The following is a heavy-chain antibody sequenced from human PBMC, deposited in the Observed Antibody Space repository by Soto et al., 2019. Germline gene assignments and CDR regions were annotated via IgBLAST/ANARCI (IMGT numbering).Heavy chain of an antibody. V-gene: IGHV3-23*01. CDR3: AKGLHWCAMTV. CDR2: ISGSEDNI. Sequence: EVQLLESGGGLVQPGGSLRLSFVASGFPFSNYYMDWVRQAPGKGLEWVAVISGSEDNIHYADSVKGRLTISRVNAMNTLYLQMISLRGDDTAIYYCAKGLHWCAMTVWGQGTTVTVSS. CDR1: GFPFSNYY. D-gene: IGHD2-8*02. J-gene: IGHJ6*02.